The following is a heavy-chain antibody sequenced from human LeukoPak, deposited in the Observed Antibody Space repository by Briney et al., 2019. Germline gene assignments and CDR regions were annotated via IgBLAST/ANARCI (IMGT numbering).Heavy chain of an antibody. Sequence: GGSLRLSCAASGFMVSSNYMNWVHQAPGKGLEWVSVIYSGGSTYYADSVKGRFTISRDNSKNTLYLQMNSLRAEDTAVYYCASSINYYDSSGYPVDAFDIWGQGTMVTVSS. D-gene: IGHD3-22*01. J-gene: IGHJ3*02. CDR2: IYSGGST. CDR3: ASSINYYDSSGYPVDAFDI. CDR1: GFMVSSNY. V-gene: IGHV3-53*05.